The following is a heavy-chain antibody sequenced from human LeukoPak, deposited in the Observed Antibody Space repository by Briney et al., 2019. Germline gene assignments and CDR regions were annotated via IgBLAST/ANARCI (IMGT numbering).Heavy chain of an antibody. J-gene: IGHJ4*02. D-gene: IGHD4-23*01. CDR2: INHSGST. Sequence: PSETLSLTCAVYGGSFSGYYWSWIRQPPGKGLEWIGEINHSGSTNYNPSLKSRVTISVDTSKNQFSLRLSSVTAADTAAYYCARGLFSGNPTSDWGQGTLVTVSS. CDR1: GGSFSGYY. CDR3: ARGLFSGNPTSD. V-gene: IGHV4-34*01.